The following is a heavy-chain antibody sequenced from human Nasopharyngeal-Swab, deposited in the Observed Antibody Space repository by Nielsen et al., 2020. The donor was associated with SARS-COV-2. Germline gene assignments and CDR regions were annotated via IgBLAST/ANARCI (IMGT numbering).Heavy chain of an antibody. D-gene: IGHD2-15*01. CDR2: ISYDGSNK. Sequence: GGSLRLSYAASGFTFSSYAMHWVRQAPGKGLEWVAVISYDGSNKYYADSVKGRFTISRDNSKNTLYLQMNSLRAEDTAVYYCARSWGGGYSFSFDYWGQGTLVTVSS. V-gene: IGHV3-30-3*01. J-gene: IGHJ4*02. CDR1: GFTFSSYA. CDR3: ARSWGGGYSFSFDY.